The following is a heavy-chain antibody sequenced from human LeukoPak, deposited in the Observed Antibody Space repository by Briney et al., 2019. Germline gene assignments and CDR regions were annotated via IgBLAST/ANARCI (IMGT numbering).Heavy chain of an antibody. J-gene: IGHJ4*02. CDR3: ARDMGGNYGTFDY. Sequence: PGGSLRLSCAASRFTFSSYAMHWVRQAPGKGLEWVAVLSSDGNNNYYADSVKGRFTISRDNSKNTLYLQMNSLRAEDAAVYYCARDMGGNYGTFDYWGQGTLVTVSS. D-gene: IGHD1-26*01. V-gene: IGHV3-30-3*01. CDR1: RFTFSSYA. CDR2: LSSDGNNN.